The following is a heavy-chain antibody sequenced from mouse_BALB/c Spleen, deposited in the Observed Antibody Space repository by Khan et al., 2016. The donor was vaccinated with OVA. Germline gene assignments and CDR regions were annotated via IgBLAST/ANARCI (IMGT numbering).Heavy chain of an antibody. CDR1: GYTFTSYV. D-gene: IGHD1-1*01. J-gene: IGHJ4*01. CDR3: ARDDSSPYYAMDC. Sequence: VQLQQSGPELVKPGASVKMSCKASGYTFTSYVMHWVKQKPGQGLEWIGYINPYNDGTKYNEKFKGKATLTSDKSSSTAYMELSSLTSEDSAVYYCARDDSSPYYAMDCWGQGTSVTISS. CDR2: INPYNDGT. V-gene: IGHV1S136*01.